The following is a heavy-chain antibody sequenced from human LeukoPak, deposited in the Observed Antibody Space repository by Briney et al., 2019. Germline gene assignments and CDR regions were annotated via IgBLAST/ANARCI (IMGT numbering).Heavy chain of an antibody. CDR3: ATEGEDIVVASNWFDP. CDR2: ISGSGGRT. Sequence: PGGSLRLSCAASGFTFSSYAMSWVRQAPGKGLEWVSAISGSGGRTYYADSVKGRFTISRDNSKNTLYLQMNSLRAEDTAVYYCATEGEDIVVASNWFDPWGQGTLVTVSS. CDR1: GFTFSSYA. D-gene: IGHD2-2*01. J-gene: IGHJ5*02. V-gene: IGHV3-23*01.